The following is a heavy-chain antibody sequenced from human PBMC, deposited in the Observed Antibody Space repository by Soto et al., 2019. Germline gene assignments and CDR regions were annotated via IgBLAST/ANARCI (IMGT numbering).Heavy chain of an antibody. CDR1: GGSISVYY. Sequence: QVQLQESGPGPVKPSETLSLKCTISGGSISVYYWSWIRQPPGQALEWIGYIYDSGSPYYNHSHRSRVIISADTSKNQISLELTAATAADTAVYYCARGVGSSPPRYWGRGTLVNVSS. D-gene: IGHD1-26*01. CDR3: ARGVGSSPPRY. J-gene: IGHJ4*02. CDR2: IYDSGSP. V-gene: IGHV4-59*01.